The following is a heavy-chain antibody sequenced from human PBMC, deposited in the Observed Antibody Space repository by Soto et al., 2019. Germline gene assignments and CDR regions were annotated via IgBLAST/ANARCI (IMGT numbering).Heavy chain of an antibody. J-gene: IGHJ4*02. CDR2: ISAHNGNT. D-gene: IGHD1-1*01. CDR3: ARGRYGDY. Sequence: QVHLVQSGAEVKKPGASVKVSCKGSGYDFTTYGITWVRQAPGQGLEWMGWISAHNGNTNYAQKLQGRVTVTRDTSTSTAYMELRSLSSDDTAVYYCARGRYGDYWGQGARVTVSS. V-gene: IGHV1-18*01. CDR1: GYDFTTYG.